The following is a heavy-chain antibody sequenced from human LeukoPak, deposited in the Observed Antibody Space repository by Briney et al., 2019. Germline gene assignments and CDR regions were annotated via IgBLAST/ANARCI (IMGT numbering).Heavy chain of an antibody. J-gene: IGHJ4*02. V-gene: IGHV4-39*07. D-gene: IGHD2-15*01. CDR2: IYYSGST. CDR3: AREGYCSGGTCYGWIPIDY. CDR1: GDSISSSSYY. Sequence: SETLSLTCTVSGDSISSSSYYWGWIRQPPGKGLEWIGSIYYSGSTYYNPSLKSRVTISLATSNNQFSLKLSSVTAADTAVYYCAREGYCSGGTCYGWIPIDYWGQGTLVTVSS.